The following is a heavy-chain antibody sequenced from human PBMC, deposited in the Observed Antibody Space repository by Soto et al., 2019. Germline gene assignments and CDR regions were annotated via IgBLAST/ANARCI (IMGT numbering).Heavy chain of an antibody. CDR1: GFTFSSYA. J-gene: IGHJ6*02. CDR3: AKDWTATPYYYYGMDV. Sequence: GGSLRLSCAASGFTFSSYAMSWVRQAPGKGLEWVSAISGSGGSTYYADSVKGRFTISRDNSKNTLYLQMNSLRAEDTAVYYCAKDWTATPYYYYGMDVWGQGTTATVSS. CDR2: ISGSGGST. D-gene: IGHD6-25*01. V-gene: IGHV3-23*01.